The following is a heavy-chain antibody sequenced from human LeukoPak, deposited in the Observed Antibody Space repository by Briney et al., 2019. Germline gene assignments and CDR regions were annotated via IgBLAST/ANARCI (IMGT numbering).Heavy chain of an antibody. J-gene: IGHJ5*02. Sequence: SETLSLTCSVSGYSISSGYYWGWIRQPPGKGLEWIGSIYHSGSTYYNPSLKSRVPISVDTSKTQFSLKLSSVTAADTAVYYCAREPWLEELLYSGWFDPWGQGTLVTVSS. V-gene: IGHV4-38-2*02. CDR1: GYSISSGYY. CDR2: IYHSGST. D-gene: IGHD3-10*01. CDR3: AREPWLEELLYSGWFDP.